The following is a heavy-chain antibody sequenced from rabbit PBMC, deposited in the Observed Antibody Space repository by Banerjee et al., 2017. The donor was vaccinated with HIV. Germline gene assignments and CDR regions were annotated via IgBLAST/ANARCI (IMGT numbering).Heavy chain of an antibody. CDR1: GFDISKYG. CDR2: IDPIFGVS. V-gene: IGHV1S8*01. CDR3: AKDLPGAIGWNFDL. J-gene: IGHJ4*01. Sequence: QEQLVESGGGLVQPGGSLKLSCTVSGFDISKYGVTWVRQAPGKGLEWIGYIDPIFGVSYYATWVNGRFTISSHDAQNTLYLQLNSLTAADTATYFCAKDLPGAIGWNFDLWGQGTLVTVS. D-gene: IGHD3-1*01.